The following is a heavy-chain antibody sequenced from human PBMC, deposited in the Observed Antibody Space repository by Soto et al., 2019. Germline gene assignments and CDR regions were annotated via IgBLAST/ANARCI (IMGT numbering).Heavy chain of an antibody. V-gene: IGHV4-61*01. D-gene: IGHD6-19*01. CDR3: ARGRYSSGWFDF. J-gene: IGHJ4*02. CDR1: GDSVSSASYY. Sequence: TLSLTCTVSGDSVSSASYYWDWIRQPPGQGLEWIGYISYSGSTDYNPTLKGRVTISVDTSKNQFSLKLSSATAADTAVYYCARGRYSSGWFDFWGLGTRVTVSS. CDR2: ISYSGST.